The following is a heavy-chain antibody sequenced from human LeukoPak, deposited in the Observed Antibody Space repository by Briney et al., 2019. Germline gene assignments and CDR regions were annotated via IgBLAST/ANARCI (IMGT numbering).Heavy chain of an antibody. CDR1: GSIFTHYW. V-gene: IGHV5-51*01. Sequence: GGSLKISCKGSGSIFTHYWIGWVRQVPGKGLEWMGIINPADSDTNYSPSFQGQVLISADKSISTAYLHWGSPKASDTAMYFCARRRSSTSDAVDIWGQGTMVTVS. J-gene: IGHJ3*02. CDR2: INPADSDT. CDR3: ARRRSSTSDAVDI.